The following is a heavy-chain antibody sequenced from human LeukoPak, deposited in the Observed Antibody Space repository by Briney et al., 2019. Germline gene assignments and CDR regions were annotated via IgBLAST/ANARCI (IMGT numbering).Heavy chain of an antibody. V-gene: IGHV1-46*01. CDR3: ARVKGYCGGDCYLGY. J-gene: IGHJ4*02. Sequence: ASVTVSCKASGYTFTSYYMHWVRQAPGQGLEWMGIINPSGGSTSYAQKFQGRVTMTRDMSTSTVCMELSSLRSEDTAVYYCARVKGYCGGDCYLGYWGQGTLVTVSS. CDR1: GYTFTSYY. D-gene: IGHD2-21*02. CDR2: INPSGGST.